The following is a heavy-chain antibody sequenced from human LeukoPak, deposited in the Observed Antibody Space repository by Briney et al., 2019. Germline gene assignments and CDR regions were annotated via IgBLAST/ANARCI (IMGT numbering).Heavy chain of an antibody. D-gene: IGHD6-6*01. CDR3: ARDRGSIAARRPELDY. Sequence: GGSLRLSCAASGFTFSSYWMSWVRQAPGKGLEWVANIKQDGSEKYYVDSVKGRFTISRDNAKNSLYLQMNSLRAEDTAVYYCARDRGSIAARRPELDYWGQGTLVTVSS. CDR2: IKQDGSEK. CDR1: GFTFSSYW. J-gene: IGHJ4*02. V-gene: IGHV3-7*01.